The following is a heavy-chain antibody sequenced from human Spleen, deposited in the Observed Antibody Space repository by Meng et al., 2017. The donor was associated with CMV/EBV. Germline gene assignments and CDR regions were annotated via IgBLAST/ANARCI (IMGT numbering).Heavy chain of an antibody. CDR1: GYSFSSYW. J-gene: IGHJ4*02. D-gene: IGHD6-13*01. Sequence: GESLKISCEGSGYSFSSYWIGWVRQMPGKGLEWMGIIYPDDSDTRYSPSFQGQVTISADKSISTAYLQWSSLKASDTAMYYCARQSSSWYVDYWGQGTLVTVSS. V-gene: IGHV5-51*01. CDR3: ARQSSSWYVDY. CDR2: IYPDDSDT.